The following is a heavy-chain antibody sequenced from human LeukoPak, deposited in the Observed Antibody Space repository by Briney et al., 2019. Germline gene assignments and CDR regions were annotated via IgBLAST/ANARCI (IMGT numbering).Heavy chain of an antibody. Sequence: SETLSLTCTVSGGSISNYYWSWIRQPPGKGLEWIGYFYYSGSTSYNPSLKSRVTISVATSKNQFSLKLSSVTAADTAVYYCAKGGIRSGAFDIWGQGTRVTISS. D-gene: IGHD6-13*01. V-gene: IGHV4-59*01. J-gene: IGHJ3*02. CDR3: AKGGIRSGAFDI. CDR2: FYYSGST. CDR1: GGSISNYY.